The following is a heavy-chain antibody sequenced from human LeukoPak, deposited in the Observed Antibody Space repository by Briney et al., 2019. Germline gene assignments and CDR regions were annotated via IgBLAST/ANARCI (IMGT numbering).Heavy chain of an antibody. D-gene: IGHD1-26*01. V-gene: IGHV1-46*01. CDR2: INPGGAPT. J-gene: IGHJ4*02. CDR1: GYTFTNYY. Sequence: ASVKVSCKASGYTFTNYYIHWVRQAPGQGLEWMGIINPGGAPTSYEQKFQGRLIMTRDTSTSTVYMELSSLRSEDTAVYYCAREKSGTYFFDYWGQGTLVTVSS. CDR3: AREKSGTYFFDY.